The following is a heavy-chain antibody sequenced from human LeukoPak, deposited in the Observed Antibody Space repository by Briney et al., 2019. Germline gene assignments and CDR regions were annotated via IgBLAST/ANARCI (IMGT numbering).Heavy chain of an antibody. V-gene: IGHV4-59*01. CDR2: ISYSGST. Sequence: SSETLSLTCTVSGGSISSYYWSWIRQPPGKGLEWIGYISYSGSTNYNPSLKSRVTISVDTSKNQSSLKLSSVTAADAAVYYCARGSHRAVAGTYFDYWGQGTLVTVSS. D-gene: IGHD6-19*01. CDR3: ARGSHRAVAGTYFDY. J-gene: IGHJ4*02. CDR1: GGSISSYY.